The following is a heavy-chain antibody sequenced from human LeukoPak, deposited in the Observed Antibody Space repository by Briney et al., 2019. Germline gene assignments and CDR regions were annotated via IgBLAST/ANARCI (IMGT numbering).Heavy chain of an antibody. V-gene: IGHV4-59*01. CDR3: ARGRVSSSTWYSTYYYFFYMDF. Sequence: SETLSLTCTVSDDSITMYYWTWIRQPPGKGLEWIGYVDHTGSTKFNPSLTGRVSISRDTSNNFFSLRLRSVTAADTAVYSCARGRVSSSTWYSTYYYFFYMDFWGKGTTVTVSS. J-gene: IGHJ6*03. CDR2: VDHTGST. D-gene: IGHD4-11*01. CDR1: DDSITMYY.